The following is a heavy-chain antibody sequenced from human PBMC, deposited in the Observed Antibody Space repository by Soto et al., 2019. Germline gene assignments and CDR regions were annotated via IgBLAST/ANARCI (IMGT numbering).Heavy chain of an antibody. CDR3: LHRRSSWPLHDTFDI. D-gene: IGHD6-13*01. V-gene: IGHV2-5*02. J-gene: IGHJ3*02. CDR1: GFSLSTSGVG. CDR2: IYWDDHK. Sequence: QITLKESGPSLVKPTQTLTLTCTFSGFSLSTSGVGVGWIRQPPGKALEWLALIYWDDHKRYSPSLQSRHHITNHPSNIPAVLSSTNIGPLDTSTYYCLHRRSSWPLHDTFDIWGQAPMLTVSS.